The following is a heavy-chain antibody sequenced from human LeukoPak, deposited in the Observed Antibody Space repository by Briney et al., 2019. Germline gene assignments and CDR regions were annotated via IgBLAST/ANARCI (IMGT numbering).Heavy chain of an antibody. CDR3: ARHRGYYDTRGSPLGWFDP. V-gene: IGHV4-59*11. J-gene: IGHJ5*02. D-gene: IGHD3-22*01. Sequence: PSETLSLTCSVSGDSISSHYWSWIRQPPGRGLEWIGFIFYTGSTNYNPSLTSRVTMSVDTSKNQFSLKLSSVTAADTAVYYCARHRGYYDTRGSPLGWFDPWGQGTLVTVSS. CDR2: IFYTGST. CDR1: GDSISSHY.